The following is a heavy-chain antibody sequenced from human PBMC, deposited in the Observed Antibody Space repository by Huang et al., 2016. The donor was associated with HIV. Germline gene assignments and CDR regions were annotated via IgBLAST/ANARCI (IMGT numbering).Heavy chain of an antibody. CDR1: GGTFSTNA. CDR3: ARQPYCGGDCAHYYYFYMDV. J-gene: IGHJ6*03. V-gene: IGHV1-69*13. CDR2: IIPMFGTT. D-gene: IGHD2-21*02. Sequence: QVQLVQSGAEVKRPGASVKVSCRASGGTFSTNAVSWVRQAPGQGLEGMGGIIPMFGTTNYAQRVQGKVTITADESSSTVYMELSSLRSDDTAVYYCARQPYCGGDCAHYYYFYMDVWGKGTTVTVSS.